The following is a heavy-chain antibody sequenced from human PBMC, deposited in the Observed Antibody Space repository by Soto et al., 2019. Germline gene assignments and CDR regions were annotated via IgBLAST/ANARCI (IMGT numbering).Heavy chain of an antibody. D-gene: IGHD3-10*01. V-gene: IGHV4-61*01. J-gene: IGHJ6*02. CDR3: ASYTSGRSGPALDV. CDR2: IHYSGST. Sequence: TCTVSGVSVSNHNYYWTWIRQPPGKGPEWVGYIHYSGSTNHNPSLKSRVTMSVDTAKNQFSLELTSVTAADTAVYYCASYTSGRSGPALDVWGQGTTVTVSS. CDR1: GVSVSNHNYY.